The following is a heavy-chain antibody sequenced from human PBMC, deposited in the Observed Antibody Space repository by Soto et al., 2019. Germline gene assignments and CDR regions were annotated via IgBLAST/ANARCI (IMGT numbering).Heavy chain of an antibody. CDR3: ARGCYYDSSGYFRH. V-gene: IGHV3-21*01. CDR2: ISSSSSYI. D-gene: IGHD3-22*01. CDR1: GFTFSSYS. Sequence: EVQLVESGGGLVKPGGSLRLSCAASGFTFSSYSMNWVRQAPGKGLEWVPSISSSSSYIYYADSVKGRFTISGDNAKNALDLQMNILRAEDTAVYYCARGCYYDSSGYFRHWGQGTLVTVSS. J-gene: IGHJ4*02.